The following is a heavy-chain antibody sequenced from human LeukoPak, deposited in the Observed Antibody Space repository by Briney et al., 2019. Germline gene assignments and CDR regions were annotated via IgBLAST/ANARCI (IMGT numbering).Heavy chain of an antibody. D-gene: IGHD2-15*01. V-gene: IGHV3-7*01. J-gene: IGHJ4*02. Sequence: GSLRLSCAASGFIFSNYVMSWVRQAPGKGLEWVANTNGDGRETQYVDTVKGRCTISRDNAINTLYLQMDSLRVEDTAVYYCARSSDKGPVDYWGQGTLVTVSS. CDR1: GFIFSNYV. CDR3: ARSSDKGPVDY. CDR2: TNGDGRET.